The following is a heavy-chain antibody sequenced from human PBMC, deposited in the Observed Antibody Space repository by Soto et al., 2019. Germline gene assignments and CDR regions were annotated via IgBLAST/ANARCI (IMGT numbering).Heavy chain of an antibody. D-gene: IGHD3-16*02. Sequence: SVKVSCKVSGGSFSSFSINWVRRAPGQRFEWMGGIIPILGTANFTQKFQDRVTFTADESTATAYMTLSSLTSEDTAFYYCAVSLYGIVLHYYYRMDVWGPGTSVTVSS. V-gene: IGHV1-69*13. J-gene: IGHJ6*02. CDR2: IIPILGTA. CDR3: AVSLYGIVLHYYYRMDV. CDR1: GGSFSSFS.